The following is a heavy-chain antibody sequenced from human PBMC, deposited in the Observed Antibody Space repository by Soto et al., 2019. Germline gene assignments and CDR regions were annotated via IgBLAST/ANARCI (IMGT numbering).Heavy chain of an antibody. CDR3: ARVAY. V-gene: IGHV3-48*01. J-gene: IGHJ4*02. CDR2: ISNNGSVT. Sequence: GGSLRLSCAVSGFTFSNFSINWVRQAPGKGLEWLSYISNNGSVTYYADSVKGRFTISRDNARNSMYLQMNDLRPADTAVYYCARVAYWGPGTQVTVSS. CDR1: GFTFSNFS.